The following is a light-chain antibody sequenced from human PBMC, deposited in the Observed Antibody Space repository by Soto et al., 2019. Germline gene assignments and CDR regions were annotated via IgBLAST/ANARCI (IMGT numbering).Light chain of an antibody. Sequence: DIQLTQSPSTLSGSVGDRVTLTCRASQTISSWLAWYQQKPEKAPKLLIYKASTLKSGVPSRFSGSGSGTEFTLTISSLQPDDFATYYCQHYNSYSEAFGQGTKVDIK. CDR2: KAS. CDR3: QHYNSYSEA. V-gene: IGKV1-5*03. J-gene: IGKJ1*01. CDR1: QTISSW.